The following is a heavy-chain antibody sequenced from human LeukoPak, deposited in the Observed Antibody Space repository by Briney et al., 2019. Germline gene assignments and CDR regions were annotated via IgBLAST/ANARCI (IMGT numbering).Heavy chain of an antibody. Sequence: PGGSLRLSCAASGFTFSDYYMGWIRQAPGKGLEWVSYISSSGTTIYYADSVRGRFTISRDNAKNSLYLQMNSLRAEDTAVYYCARVRDYYDSSGYYSEYFQDWGQGTLVTVSS. V-gene: IGHV3-11*04. J-gene: IGHJ1*01. CDR1: GFTFSDYY. CDR3: ARVRDYYDSSGYYSEYFQD. D-gene: IGHD3-22*01. CDR2: ISSSGTTI.